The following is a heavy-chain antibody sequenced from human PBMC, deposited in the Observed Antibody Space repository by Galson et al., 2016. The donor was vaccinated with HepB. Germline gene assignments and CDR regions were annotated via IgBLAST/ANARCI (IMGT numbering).Heavy chain of an antibody. Sequence: SVKVSCKASGYTFTNYGITWVRQAPGQGLEWMGGLIPTFGTANYAQKFQGRVTITADESTSIVYMELSGLRSEDTAMYYCARLGGYTGYDPRDYWGQGTLVTVSS. V-gene: IGHV1-69*13. CDR1: GYTFTNYG. D-gene: IGHD5-12*01. CDR2: LIPTFGTA. CDR3: ARLGGYTGYDPRDY. J-gene: IGHJ4*02.